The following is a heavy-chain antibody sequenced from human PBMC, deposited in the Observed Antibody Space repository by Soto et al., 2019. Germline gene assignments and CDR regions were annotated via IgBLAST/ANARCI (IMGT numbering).Heavy chain of an antibody. CDR2: INPNSGNI. CDR1: GDTFTTYD. D-gene: IGHD3-10*01. V-gene: IGHV1-8*01. J-gene: IGHJ4*02. Sequence: ASVKVSCKASGDTFTTYDINWVRQATGHGLEWMGWINPNSGNIGYAQRFQGRVTMTRDTAIRTAYMEVSSLRSDDTAVYYCARGRASGSYYLLDYWGQGNLVTVYS. CDR3: ARGRASGSYYLLDY.